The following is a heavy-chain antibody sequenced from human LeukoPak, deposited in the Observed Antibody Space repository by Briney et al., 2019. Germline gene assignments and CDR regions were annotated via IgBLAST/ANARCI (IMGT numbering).Heavy chain of an antibody. D-gene: IGHD5-24*01. CDR2: TNHSGST. V-gene: IGHV4-34*08. Sequence: GSLRLSCAASGFTFSSYSMNWVRQPPGKGLEWIGETNHSGSTNYNPSLKSRVTISVDTSKNQFSLKLSSVTAADTAVYYCVTVEMATISDYWGQGTLVTVSS. J-gene: IGHJ4*02. CDR3: VTVEMATISDY. CDR1: GFTFSSYS.